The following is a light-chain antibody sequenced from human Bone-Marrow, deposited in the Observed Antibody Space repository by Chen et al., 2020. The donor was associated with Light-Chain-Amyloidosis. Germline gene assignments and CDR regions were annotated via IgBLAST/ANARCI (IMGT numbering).Light chain of an antibody. Sequence: SYELTQPPSMSVSPGQTASITCSGDKLGDKYACWYQQKAGQSPVLVICADNKRPSGIPERFSGSNSGNTATLTISGTQAMEEADYYCQAWDRSTVVFGGGTKLTVL. CDR2: ADN. CDR3: QAWDRSTVV. V-gene: IGLV3-1*01. CDR1: KLGDKY. J-gene: IGLJ2*01.